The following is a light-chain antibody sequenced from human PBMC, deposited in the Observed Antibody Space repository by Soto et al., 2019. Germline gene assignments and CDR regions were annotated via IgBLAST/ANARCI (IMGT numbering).Light chain of an antibody. CDR2: EGT. J-gene: IGLJ1*01. CDR3: YSYAGENLYV. V-gene: IGLV2-23*01. Sequence: SALTQPASVSASPGQSITIPCTGTSSDVGSYNLVSWFQQHPGKVPKLLIYEGTKRPSGLSDRFSDSKSGTTASLTISGLQAEDEAHYYCYSYAGENLYVFGTGTKVTVL. CDR1: SSDVGSYNL.